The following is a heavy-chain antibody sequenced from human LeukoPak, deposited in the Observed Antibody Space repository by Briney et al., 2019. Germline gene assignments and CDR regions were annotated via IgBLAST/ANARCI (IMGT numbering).Heavy chain of an antibody. CDR2: TYYRSKWYN. V-gene: IGHV6-1*01. CDR3: ARSWSGSLDY. Sequence: SQTLSLTCAISGDSVSSKSAAWNWIRQSPSRGLEWLGRTYYRSKWYNDYALSVKSRIIINPDTSNQFSLQLSSVTPDDTAVYYCARSWSGSLDYWGQGTLVTVSS. J-gene: IGHJ4*02. CDR1: GDSVSSKSAA. D-gene: IGHD1-26*01.